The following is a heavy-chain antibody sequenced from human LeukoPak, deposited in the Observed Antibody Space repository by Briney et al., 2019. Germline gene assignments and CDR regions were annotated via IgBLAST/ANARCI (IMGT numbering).Heavy chain of an antibody. J-gene: IGHJ4*02. Sequence: GGSLRLSCAASGLTFSSYGMHWVRQAPGKGLEWVAFIRYDGSNKYYADSVKGRFTISGDNSKNTLYLQMSSLRAEDTAVYYCAKDLGYGDYWDYWGQGTLVTVSS. D-gene: IGHD4-17*01. CDR1: GLTFSSYG. V-gene: IGHV3-30*02. CDR2: IRYDGSNK. CDR3: AKDLGYGDYWDY.